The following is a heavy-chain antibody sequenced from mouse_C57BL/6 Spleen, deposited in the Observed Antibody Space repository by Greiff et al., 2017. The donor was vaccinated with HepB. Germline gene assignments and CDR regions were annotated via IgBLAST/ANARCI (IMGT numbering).Heavy chain of an antibody. CDR3: ARTWGIRGGDAMAN. J-gene: IGHJ4*01. CDR1: GYAFSSSW. CDR2: IYPGDGDT. D-gene: IGHD5-2*01. V-gene: IGHV1-82*01. Sequence: VQLQQSGPELVKPGASVKISCKASGYAFSSSWMHWVKQRPGKGLEWIGRIYPGDGDTNYNGKFKGKATLTADKSSSTAYMQLSSLTSEDSAVYIYARTWGIRGGDAMANWGQGTTVTVSS.